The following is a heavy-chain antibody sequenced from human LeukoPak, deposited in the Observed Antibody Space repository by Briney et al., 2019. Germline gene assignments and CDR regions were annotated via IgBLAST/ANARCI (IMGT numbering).Heavy chain of an antibody. J-gene: IGHJ6*02. CDR3: AREDRVRYSGYDSIYYGMDV. V-gene: IGHV4-59*01. CDR1: GGSISSYY. D-gene: IGHD5-12*01. Sequence: SETLSLTCTVSGGSISSYYWSWIRQPPGKGLEWIGYIYYSGSTNYNPSLKSRVTISVDTSKNQFSLKLSSVTAADTAVYYCAREDRVRYSGYDSIYYGMDVWGQGTTVTVSS. CDR2: IYYSGST.